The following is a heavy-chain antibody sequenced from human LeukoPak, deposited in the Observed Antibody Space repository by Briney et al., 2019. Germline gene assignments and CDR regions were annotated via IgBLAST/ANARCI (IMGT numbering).Heavy chain of an antibody. CDR1: GFTFSSYW. Sequence: GGSLRLSCAASGFTFSSYWMSWVRQAPGKGLEWVANIKQDGSEKYYVDSVKGRFTISRDNAKNSLHLQMNSLRAEETAVYYCAELGITMIGGVWGKGTTVTISS. J-gene: IGHJ6*04. CDR3: AELGITMIGGV. CDR2: IKQDGSEK. D-gene: IGHD3-10*02. V-gene: IGHV3-7*01.